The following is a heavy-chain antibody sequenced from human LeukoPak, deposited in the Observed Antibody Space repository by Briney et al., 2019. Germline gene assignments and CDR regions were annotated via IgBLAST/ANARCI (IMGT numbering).Heavy chain of an antibody. V-gene: IGHV4-4*07. Sequence: KTSETLSLTCTVPGGSISSYYWSWIRQPAGKGLEWIGRIYTSGSTNYNPSLKSRVTMSVDTSKNQFSLKLSSVTAADTAVYYCAREGGALRYFDWTFYFDYWGQGTLVTVSS. J-gene: IGHJ4*02. D-gene: IGHD3-9*01. CDR2: IYTSGST. CDR3: AREGGALRYFDWTFYFDY. CDR1: GGSISSYY.